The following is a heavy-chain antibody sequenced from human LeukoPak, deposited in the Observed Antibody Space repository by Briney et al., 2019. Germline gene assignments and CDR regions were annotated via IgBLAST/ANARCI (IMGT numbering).Heavy chain of an antibody. V-gene: IGHV4-4*07. CDR2: IYISGST. Sequence: SETLSLTCTVSGGSISSYYWSWTRQPAGKGLEWIGRIYISGSTNYNLSLKSRVTMSVDTSKNQFSLKLSSVTAADTAVYYCARDRGTWNDDGFDYWGQGTLVTVSS. D-gene: IGHD1-1*01. CDR3: ARDRGTWNDDGFDY. CDR1: GGSISSYY. J-gene: IGHJ4*02.